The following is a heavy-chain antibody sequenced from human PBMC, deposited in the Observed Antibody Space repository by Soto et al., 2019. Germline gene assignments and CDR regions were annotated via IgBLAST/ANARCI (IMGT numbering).Heavy chain of an antibody. Sequence: QVQLVESGGGVVQPGRSLRLSCAASGFTFSSYGMHWVRQAPGKGLEWVAVIWYDGSNKYYADSVKGRFTISRDNSKNTRYLQMTSLRAEDTAVYYCARSSGSYYMQGNWFDPWGQGTLVTVSS. D-gene: IGHD3-10*01. V-gene: IGHV3-33*01. CDR2: IWYDGSNK. J-gene: IGHJ5*02. CDR3: ARSSGSYYMQGNWFDP. CDR1: GFTFSSYG.